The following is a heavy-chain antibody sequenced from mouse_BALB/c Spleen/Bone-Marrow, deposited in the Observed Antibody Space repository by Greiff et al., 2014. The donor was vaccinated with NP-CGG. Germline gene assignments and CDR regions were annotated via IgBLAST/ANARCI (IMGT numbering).Heavy chain of an antibody. J-gene: IGHJ4*01. Sequence: VKLLESGAELVRPGASVTLSCKASGYKFTDYEMHWVKQTPVHGLEWIGSTDPETGGTAYNQNFKGKATLTADRSSTTAYMELRSLTSEDSAVYYCTREGIYFGYDVPMDYWGQGTSVTVSS. CDR3: TREGIYFGYDVPMDY. CDR2: TDPETGGT. CDR1: GYKFTDYE. D-gene: IGHD2-2*01. V-gene: IGHV1-15*01.